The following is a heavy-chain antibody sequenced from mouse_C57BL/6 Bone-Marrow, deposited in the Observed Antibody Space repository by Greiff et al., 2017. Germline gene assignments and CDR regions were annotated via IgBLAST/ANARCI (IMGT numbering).Heavy chain of an antibody. CDR2: INPSNGGT. Sequence: VQLQQPGTELVKPGASVKLSCKASGYTFTSYWMHWVKQRPGQGLEWIGNINPSNGGTNYNEKFKSKATLTVDKSSSTAYMQISSLTSEDSAVYYCARGRTYYSSYYAMDYWGQGTSVTVSS. J-gene: IGHJ4*01. V-gene: IGHV1-53*01. CDR3: ARGRTYYSSYYAMDY. CDR1: GYTFTSYW. D-gene: IGHD2-5*01.